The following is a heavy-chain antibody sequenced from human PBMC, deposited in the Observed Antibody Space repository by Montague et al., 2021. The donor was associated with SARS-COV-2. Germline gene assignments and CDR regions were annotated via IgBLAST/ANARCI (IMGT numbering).Heavy chain of an antibody. V-gene: IGHV4-39*01. CDR2: IYYSGST. CDR1: GGSISSSSYY. CDR3: ARLDRDITIFGVFRWYFDV. D-gene: IGHD3-3*01. J-gene: IGHJ2*01. Sequence: SETLSLTCTVSGGSISSSSYYWAWIRQPPGKGLEWIGSIYYSGSTYDNPSLKSRVSISVDTSKNQFSLKLNSVTAADTAVYYCARLDRDITIFGVFRWYFDVWGRGTPVTVSS.